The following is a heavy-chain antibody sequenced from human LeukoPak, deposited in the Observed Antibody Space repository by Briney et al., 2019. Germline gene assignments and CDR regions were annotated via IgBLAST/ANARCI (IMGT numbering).Heavy chain of an antibody. D-gene: IGHD6-6*01. CDR1: GFTVSSNY. CDR3: AKGGGFSSSWLANWFDP. J-gene: IGHJ5*02. V-gene: IGHV3-53*01. CDR2: IYSGGST. Sequence: PGGSLRLSCAASGFTVSSNYMSWVRQAPGKGLEWVSDIYSGGSTYYADPVKGRFTISRDNSKNTLYLQMNSLRAEDTALYYCAKGGGFSSSWLANWFDPWGQGTLVTVSS.